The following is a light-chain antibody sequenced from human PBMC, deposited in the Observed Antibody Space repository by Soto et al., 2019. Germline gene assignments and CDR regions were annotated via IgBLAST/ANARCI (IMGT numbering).Light chain of an antibody. V-gene: IGKV3-11*01. CDR3: QQRSNWPLT. CDR2: DAS. J-gene: IGKJ4*01. CDR1: QSVSSS. Sequence: EIVLTQSPATLSLSPGERATLSCRASQSVSSSLAWYQQKPGQAPRLHIYDASNRATGIPSMFSGSGYGTDFTLTISSLEPEDFAVYYCQQRSNWPLTFGGGTKVESK.